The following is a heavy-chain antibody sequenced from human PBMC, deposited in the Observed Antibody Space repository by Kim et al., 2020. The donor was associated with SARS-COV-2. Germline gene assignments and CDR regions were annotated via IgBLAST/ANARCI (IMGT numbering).Heavy chain of an antibody. Sequence: GGSLRLSCAASGFTFSTYSMNWVRQAPGKGLEWVSSISSGSSYTYYADSVQGRFTISRDNVKNSLYLQMNSLRAEDTAVYYCARDRVGATGAFDIWGQGTMVTVSS. CDR1: GFTFSTYS. J-gene: IGHJ3*02. CDR3: ARDRVGATGAFDI. D-gene: IGHD1-26*01. V-gene: IGHV3-21*01. CDR2: ISSGSSYT.